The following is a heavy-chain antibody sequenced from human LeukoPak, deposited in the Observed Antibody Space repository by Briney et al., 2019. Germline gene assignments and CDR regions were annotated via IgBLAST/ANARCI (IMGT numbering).Heavy chain of an antibody. D-gene: IGHD5-12*01. V-gene: IGHV3-33*01. CDR3: ARDRAVATIHDY. Sequence: PGGSLRLSCAASGFTFSSYGMHWVRQAPGKGLEWVAVLWYDGSNKYYADSVKRRFTITRHCSKNRPDLQMNSLRAEDTAVYYCARDRAVATIHDYWGQGTLVTVPS. J-gene: IGHJ4*02. CDR1: GFTFSSYG. CDR2: LWYDGSNK.